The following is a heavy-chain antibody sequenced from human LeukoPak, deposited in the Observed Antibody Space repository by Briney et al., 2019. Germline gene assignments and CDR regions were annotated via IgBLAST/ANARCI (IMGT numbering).Heavy chain of an antibody. V-gene: IGHV5-51*01. CDR3: ARVSYGASRNFDY. Sequence: GESLRISCKSSGYSFTSYWIGWVRQMPGKGLEWMGIIYPGDSDTRYSPSFQGQVTISADKSISTAYLQWSSLKASDTAMYYCARVSYGASRNFDYWGQGTLVTVSS. D-gene: IGHD1-26*01. CDR1: GYSFTSYW. CDR2: IYPGDSDT. J-gene: IGHJ4*02.